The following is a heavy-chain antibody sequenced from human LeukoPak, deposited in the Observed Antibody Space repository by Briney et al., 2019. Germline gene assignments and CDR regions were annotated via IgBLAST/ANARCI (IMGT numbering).Heavy chain of an antibody. Sequence: GASVKVSCKASGGTFSSYAISWVRQAPGQGLEWMGWMNPNSGNTGYAQKFQGRVTITRNTSISTAYMELSSLRSEDTAVYYCARGPKWRLNDYWGQGTLVTVSS. V-gene: IGHV1-8*03. CDR2: MNPNSGNT. J-gene: IGHJ4*02. CDR3: ARGPKWRLNDY. D-gene: IGHD6-25*01. CDR1: GGTFSSYA.